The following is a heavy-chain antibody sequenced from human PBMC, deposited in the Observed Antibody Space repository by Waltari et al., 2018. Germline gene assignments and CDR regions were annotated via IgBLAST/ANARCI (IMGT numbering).Heavy chain of an antibody. CDR3: ARDRGRGLYLDS. J-gene: IGHJ4*02. V-gene: IGHV4-4*02. D-gene: IGHD2-15*01. CDR2: ILRSGKT. CDR1: GDSASGASHNW. Sequence: QVQLQESGPGLVKPSGTLSLTWAASGDSASGASHNWWSWVRQAPGKGLEWIGQILRSGKTNYHPSFASRVTMSLDTSSDSFSLRMTSATAADTAVYYCARDRGRGLYLDSWGQGILVTVSP.